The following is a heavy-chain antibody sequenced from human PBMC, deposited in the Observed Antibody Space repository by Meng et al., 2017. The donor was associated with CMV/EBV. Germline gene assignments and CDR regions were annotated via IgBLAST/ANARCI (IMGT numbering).Heavy chain of an antibody. CDR2: IIPILGIA. J-gene: IGHJ5*02. D-gene: IGHD6-13*01. V-gene: IGHV1-69*02. CDR1: GGTFSSYT. CDR3: ARGIAAAGTSGWWFDP. Sequence: SVKVSRKASGGTFSSYTISWVRQAPGQGLEWMGRIIPILGIANYAQKFQGRVTITADKSTSTAYMELSSLRSEDTAVYYCARGIAAAGTSGWWFDPWGQGTLVTVSS.